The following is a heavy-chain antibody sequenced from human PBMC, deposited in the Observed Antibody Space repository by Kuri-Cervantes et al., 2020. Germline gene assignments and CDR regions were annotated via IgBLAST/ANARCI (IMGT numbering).Heavy chain of an antibody. Sequence: ASVKVSCKASGYTFTSYYMHWVRQAPGQGLEWMGIINPSGGSTSYAQKFQGRVTMTRDTSTSTVYMELSSLRSEDTAVYYCARGSWLEVEGIYYYYGMDVWGQGTTVTVSS. CDR2: INPSGGST. V-gene: IGHV1-46*01. CDR3: ARGSWLEVEGIYYYYGMDV. CDR1: GYTFTSYY. J-gene: IGHJ6*02. D-gene: IGHD6-19*01.